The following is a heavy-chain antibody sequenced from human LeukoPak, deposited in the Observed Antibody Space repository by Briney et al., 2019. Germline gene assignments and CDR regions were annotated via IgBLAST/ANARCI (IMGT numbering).Heavy chain of an antibody. D-gene: IGHD3-9*01. J-gene: IGHJ4*02. CDR3: ARAIRRFDY. CDR2: MSPNSGQT. CDR1: GYSFSSYN. Sequence: ASVKVSCKASGYSFSSYNIHWVRQATGLGLEWMGWMSPNSGQTGYAQRFQGSVTMTRDTSISTAYMELSSLRSEDTAVYYCARAIRRFDYWGQGTLVTVSS. V-gene: IGHV1-8*01.